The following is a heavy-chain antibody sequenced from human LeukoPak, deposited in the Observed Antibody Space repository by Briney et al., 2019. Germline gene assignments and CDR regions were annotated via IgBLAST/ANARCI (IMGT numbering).Heavy chain of an antibody. D-gene: IGHD3-3*01. Sequence: SETLSLTCSVSGGSLTYYYWTWIRQPPGRRPEWIGFIYYSGSTNYNPSLKSRVTISVDTSKNQFSLKLSSVTAADTAVYYCARENDFWSGSPDAFDIWGQGTMVTVSS. CDR2: IYYSGST. CDR3: ARENDFWSGSPDAFDI. V-gene: IGHV4-59*12. CDR1: GGSLTYYY. J-gene: IGHJ3*02.